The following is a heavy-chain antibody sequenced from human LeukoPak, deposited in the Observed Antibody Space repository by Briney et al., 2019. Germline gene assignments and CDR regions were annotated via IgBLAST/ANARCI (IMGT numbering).Heavy chain of an antibody. J-gene: IGHJ3*02. CDR2: IYNDGST. D-gene: IGHD2-8*01. Sequence: GGSLRLSCAASGLTVSSSYMSWVRQAPGKGLEWVSIIYNDGSTYYADSVKGRFTISRANSNNTLYLQMNSLRAEDTAVYYCGRGDDIRAFDIWGQGTMVTVSS. CDR1: GLTVSSSY. V-gene: IGHV3-53*01. CDR3: GRGDDIRAFDI.